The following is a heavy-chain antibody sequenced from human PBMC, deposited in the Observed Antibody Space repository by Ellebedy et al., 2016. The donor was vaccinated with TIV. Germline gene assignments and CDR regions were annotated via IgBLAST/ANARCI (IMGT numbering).Heavy chain of an antibody. CDR2: FDPENGER. Sequence: AASVKVSCMLSGHSLPEVSIYWVRQAPGKGLEYMGGFDPENGERVYTQNFQGRVSLTEDPSTKTAYMEMSSLRSEDTAVYYCVYNAVLWGQGTLVTVSS. D-gene: IGHD5-24*01. CDR3: VYNAVL. V-gene: IGHV1-24*01. J-gene: IGHJ4*02. CDR1: GHSLPEVS.